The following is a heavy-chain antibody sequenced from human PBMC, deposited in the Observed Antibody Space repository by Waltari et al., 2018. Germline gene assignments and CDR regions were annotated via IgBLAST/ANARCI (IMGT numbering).Heavy chain of an antibody. Sequence: QVQLQQWGAGLLKPSETLSLTCAVYGGSFSGYYWSWIRQPPGKGLEWIGEINKRGNTKYNRSLKSRVTISVDTPKNQCSLKLSSVTAADTAVYYCARGRGGYSGYDRRGRYYGMDVWGQGTTVTVSS. V-gene: IGHV4-34*01. J-gene: IGHJ6*02. CDR3: ARGRGGYSGYDRRGRYYGMDV. D-gene: IGHD5-12*01. CDR2: INKRGNT. CDR1: GGSFSGYY.